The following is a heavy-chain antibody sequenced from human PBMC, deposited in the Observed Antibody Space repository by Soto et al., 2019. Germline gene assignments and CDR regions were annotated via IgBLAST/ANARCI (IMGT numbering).Heavy chain of an antibody. J-gene: IGHJ4*02. CDR1: GFTFSSYW. CDR2: INSDGSST. V-gene: IGHV3-74*01. CDR3: AISRFFRLDY. Sequence: EVQLVESGGGLVQPGGSLRLSCAASGFTFSSYWMHWVRQAPGKGLVWVSRINSDGSSTSYADSVKGRFTISRDNPKNTMYVQMNNLSAEDTAVYYCAISRFFRLDYWVQGILVTVSS. D-gene: IGHD3-3*01.